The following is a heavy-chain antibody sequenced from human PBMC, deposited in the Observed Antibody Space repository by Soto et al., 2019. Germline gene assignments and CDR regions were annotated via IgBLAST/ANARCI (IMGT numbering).Heavy chain of an antibody. V-gene: IGHV1-8*02. CDR1: GYTFTGYY. J-gene: IGHJ6*03. CDR2: MNPNSGNT. Sequence: ASVKVSCKASGYTFTGYYMHWVRQAPGQGLEWMGWMNPNSGNTGYAQKFQGRVTMTRNTSISTAYMELSSLRSEDTAVYYCARGYYGDYVDYYYYMDVWGKGTTVTVSS. CDR3: ARGYYGDYVDYYYYMDV. D-gene: IGHD4-17*01.